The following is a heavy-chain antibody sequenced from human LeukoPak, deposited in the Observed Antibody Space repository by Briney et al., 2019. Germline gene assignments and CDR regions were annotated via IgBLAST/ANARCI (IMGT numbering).Heavy chain of an antibody. CDR2: INPNSGGT. Sequence: ASVKVSCKASGYTFTGYYMHWVRQAPGQGLEWMGWINPNSGGTNYAQKFQGRVTMTRDTSISTAYMELSSLRSEDTAVYYCAAGLDCVSGVCYTLEVYYYYMDVWGKGTTVTVSS. CDR1: GYTFTGYY. D-gene: IGHD2-8*02. V-gene: IGHV1-2*02. CDR3: AAGLDCVSGVCYTLEVYYYYMDV. J-gene: IGHJ6*03.